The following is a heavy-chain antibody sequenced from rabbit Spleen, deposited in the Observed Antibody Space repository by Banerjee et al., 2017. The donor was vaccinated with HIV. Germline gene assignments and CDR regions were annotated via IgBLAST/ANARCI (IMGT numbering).Heavy chain of an antibody. CDR1: GIDFSNYNF. D-gene: IGHD8-1*01. V-gene: IGHV1S45*01. CDR2: INIVTGKS. J-gene: IGHJ6*01. CDR3: ARDAGSSFSSYGMDL. Sequence: QEQLEESGGGLVQPGASLTLTCKASGIDFSNYNFVCWVRQAPGKGLEWIACINIVTGKSVYANWAEGRFIMSRTSSTTVTLQMTSLTAADTATYFCARDAGSSFSSYGMDLWGQGTLVTVS.